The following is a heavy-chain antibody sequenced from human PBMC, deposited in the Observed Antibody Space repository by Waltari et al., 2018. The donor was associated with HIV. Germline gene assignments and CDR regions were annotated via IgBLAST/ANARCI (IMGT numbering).Heavy chain of an antibody. D-gene: IGHD5-12*01. CDR3: ARDGGDGYNLGY. CDR1: GFTVSSNY. V-gene: IGHV3-53*02. CDR2: IYSGGST. Sequence: EGPLVETGGGLVQPGGSLTVDCAAAGFTVSSNYLRWVRQATGKGLEWVSVIYSGGSTYYADSVKGRFTISRDNSKNTLYLQMNSLRAEDTAVYYCARDGGDGYNLGYWGQGTLVTVSS. J-gene: IGHJ4*02.